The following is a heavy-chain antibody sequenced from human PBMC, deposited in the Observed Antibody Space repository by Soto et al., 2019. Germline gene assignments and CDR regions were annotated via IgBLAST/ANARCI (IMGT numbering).Heavy chain of an antibody. D-gene: IGHD3-3*01. CDR2: INPNSGNT. CDR3: ARVYDFWSGYNY. CDR1: GYTLTELS. Sequence: ASVKVSCNVSGYTLTELSMHWVRQAPGKGLEWMGCINPNSGNTGYAQKFQGRVTMTRNTSISIAYMELSSLRSEDTAVYYCARVYDFWSGYNYWGQGTLVTVSS. V-gene: IGHV1-8*01. J-gene: IGHJ4*02.